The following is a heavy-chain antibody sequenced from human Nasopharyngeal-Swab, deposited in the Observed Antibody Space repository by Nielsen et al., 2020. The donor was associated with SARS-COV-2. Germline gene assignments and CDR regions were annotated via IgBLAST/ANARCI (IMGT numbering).Heavy chain of an antibody. CDR3: ARGKYRITEFHY. CDR2: IYSGGNT. Sequence: GGSLRLSCAASGFTVSNTYLSWVRQAPGKGLEWVSLIYSGGNTYYADSVKGRFTISRDTSKNTLYLQMNSLRTDDTAIYYCARGKYRITEFHYWGQGTLVTVSS. CDR1: GFTVSNTY. J-gene: IGHJ4*02. D-gene: IGHD6-6*01. V-gene: IGHV3-66*02.